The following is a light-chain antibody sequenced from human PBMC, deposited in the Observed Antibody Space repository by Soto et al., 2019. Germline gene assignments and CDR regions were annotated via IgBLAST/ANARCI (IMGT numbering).Light chain of an antibody. J-gene: IGKJ4*01. CDR3: QQRSVWPPLT. CDR1: QSVSSY. V-gene: IGKV3-11*01. Sequence: EIVLTQSPATLSLSPGERATLSCRASQSVSSYLLWYQQKPGQAPRLLIYDASNRATGIPARFSGSGSGTDFTLTISSLEPEDFAIYYCQQRSVWPPLTFGGGTKVEI. CDR2: DAS.